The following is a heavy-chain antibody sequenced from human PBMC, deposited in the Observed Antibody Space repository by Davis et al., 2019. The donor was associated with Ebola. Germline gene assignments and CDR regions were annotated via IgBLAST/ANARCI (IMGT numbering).Heavy chain of an antibody. J-gene: IGHJ6*02. CDR3: ASPGYSSSSGGDYYYYGMDV. D-gene: IGHD6-6*01. CDR2: IWYDGSNK. CDR1: GFTFSSYA. Sequence: GESLKISCAASGFTFSSYAMHWVRQAPGKGLEWVAVIWYDGSNKYYADSVKGRFTISRDNAKNSLYLQMNSLRAEDTAVYYCASPGYSSSSGGDYYYYGMDVWGQGTTVTVSS. V-gene: IGHV3-33*08.